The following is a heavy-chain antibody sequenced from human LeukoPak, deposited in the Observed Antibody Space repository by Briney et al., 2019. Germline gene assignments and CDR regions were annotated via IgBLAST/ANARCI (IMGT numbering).Heavy chain of an antibody. D-gene: IGHD2-2*02. CDR2: ISAYNGNT. V-gene: IGHV1-18*01. CDR1: GYTFTSYG. J-gene: IGHJ1*01. CDR3: AREGLALGYCTSTSCYRYFQH. Sequence: ASVKVSCKASGYTFTSYGISWVRQAPGQGLEWMGWISAYNGNTNYAQKFQGRVTMTRDTSISTAYMELSRLRSDDTAVYYCAREGLALGYCTSTSCYRYFQHWGQGTLVTVSS.